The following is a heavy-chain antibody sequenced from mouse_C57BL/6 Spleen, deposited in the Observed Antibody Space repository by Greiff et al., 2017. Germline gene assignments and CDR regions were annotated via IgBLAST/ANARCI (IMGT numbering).Heavy chain of an antibody. V-gene: IGHV7-3*01. Sequence: EVHLVESGGGLVQPGGSLSLSCAASGFTFTDYYMSWVRQPPGKALEWLGFIRNKANGYTTEYSASVKGRFTISRDNSQSIFYLQMNALRAEDSATYYCARSYYGSSYYAMDYWGQGTSVTVSS. CDR1: GFTFTDYY. CDR2: IRNKANGYTT. J-gene: IGHJ4*01. CDR3: ARSYYGSSYYAMDY. D-gene: IGHD1-1*01.